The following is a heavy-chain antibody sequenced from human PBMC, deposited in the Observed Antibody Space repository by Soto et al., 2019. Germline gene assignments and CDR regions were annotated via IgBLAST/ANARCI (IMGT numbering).Heavy chain of an antibody. J-gene: IGHJ4*02. Sequence: QVQLQESGPGLVKPSETLSLTCTVSGGSVSSGGYFWSWIRQPPGKGLEWIGYISYRGSTKYNPSLGGRVTISVDTSNKNFSLKLASVTAADTAVYYCARAPYSSGWPDSWGQGTLVTVSS. V-gene: IGHV4-61*03. CDR2: ISYRGST. CDR3: ARAPYSSGWPDS. D-gene: IGHD6-19*01. CDR1: GGSVSSGGYF.